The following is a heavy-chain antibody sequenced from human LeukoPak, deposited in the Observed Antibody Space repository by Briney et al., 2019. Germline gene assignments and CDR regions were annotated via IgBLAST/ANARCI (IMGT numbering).Heavy chain of an antibody. CDR1: GGSISSGGYS. J-gene: IGHJ5*02. V-gene: IGHV4-30-2*01. CDR2: IYHSGST. Sequence: SETLSLTCAVSGGSISSGGYSWSWIRQPPGKGLEWIGYIYHSGSTYYNPSLKSRVTISVDRSKNQFSLKLSSVTAADTAFYYCARAPGDYGWFDPWGQGTLVTVIS. CDR3: ARAPGDYGWFDP. D-gene: IGHD4-17*01.